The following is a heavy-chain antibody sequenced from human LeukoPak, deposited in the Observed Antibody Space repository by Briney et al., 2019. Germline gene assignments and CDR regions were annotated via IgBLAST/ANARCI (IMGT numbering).Heavy chain of an antibody. V-gene: IGHV3-23*01. CDR1: GFTFSSYA. CDR3: ARDLRYYDFWSGYVSANNGMDV. CDR2: ISGSGGST. J-gene: IGHJ6*02. Sequence: GGSLRLSCAASGFTFSSYAMSWVRQAPGKGLEWVSAISGSGGSTYYADSVKGRFTISRDNAKNSLYLQMNNLRAEDTAVYYCARDLRYYDFWSGYVSANNGMDVWGQGTTVTVSS. D-gene: IGHD3-3*01.